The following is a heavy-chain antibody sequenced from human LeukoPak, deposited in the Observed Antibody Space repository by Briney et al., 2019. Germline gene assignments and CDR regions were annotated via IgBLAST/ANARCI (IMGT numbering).Heavy chain of an antibody. V-gene: IGHV3-23*01. D-gene: IGHD5-18*01. CDR2: ISGSGGST. CDR3: AKSRDTAMVILLFDY. J-gene: IGHJ4*02. Sequence: GGSLRLSCAASGFTFSSYAMSWVRQAPGKGLEWVSAISGSGGSTYYADSVKGRFTISRDNSKNTLYLQMNCLRAEDTAVYYCAKSRDTAMVILLFDYWGQGTLVTVSS. CDR1: GFTFSSYA.